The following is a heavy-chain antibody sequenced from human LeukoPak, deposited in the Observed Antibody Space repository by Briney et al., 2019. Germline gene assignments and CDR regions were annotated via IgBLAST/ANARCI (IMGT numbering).Heavy chain of an antibody. CDR3: ARWDGYNMGVDY. V-gene: IGHV4-59*01. CDR1: GGSISSYY. Sequence: SETLSLTCTVSGGSISSYYWSWIRQPPGKGLEWIGYIYYSGSTNYNPSLKSRVTISVDTSKNQFSLKLSSVTAADTAVYYCARWDGYNMGVDYWGQGTLVTVSS. J-gene: IGHJ4*02. CDR2: IYYSGST. D-gene: IGHD5-24*01.